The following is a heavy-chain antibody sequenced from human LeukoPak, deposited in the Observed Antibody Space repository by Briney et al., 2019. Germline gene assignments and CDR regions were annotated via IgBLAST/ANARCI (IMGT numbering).Heavy chain of an antibody. CDR3: ARVGYDSSGYYTSLYFDY. D-gene: IGHD3-22*01. V-gene: IGHV1-18*01. Sequence: GASVKVSCKASGYTFTSYGISWVRQAPGQGLEWMGWISAYNGNTNYAQKLQGRVTMTTDTSTSTAYMELRSLRSDDTAVYYCARVGYDSSGYYTSLYFDYWGQGTLVTVSS. CDR1: GYTFTSYG. CDR2: ISAYNGNT. J-gene: IGHJ4*02.